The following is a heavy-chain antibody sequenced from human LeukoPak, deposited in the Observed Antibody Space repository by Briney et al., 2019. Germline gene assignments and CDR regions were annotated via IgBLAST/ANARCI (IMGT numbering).Heavy chain of an antibody. CDR1: GGSISSYY. CDR3: ARGPATTVTTGGPLGY. V-gene: IGHV4-59*01. J-gene: IGHJ4*02. D-gene: IGHD4-17*01. Sequence: SEALSLTCTVSGGSISSYYWSWIRQPPGKGLEWIGYIYYSGSTNYNPSLKSRVTISVDTSKNQFSLKLSSVTAADTAVYYCARGPATTVTTGGPLGYWGQGTLVTVSS. CDR2: IYYSGST.